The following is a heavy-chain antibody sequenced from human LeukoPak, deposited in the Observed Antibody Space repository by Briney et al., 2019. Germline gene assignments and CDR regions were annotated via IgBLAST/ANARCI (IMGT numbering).Heavy chain of an antibody. V-gene: IGHV4-39*07. CDR1: GGSISSSSYY. Sequence: SETLSLTCTVSGGSISSSSYYWGWIRQPPGKGLEWIGSIYYSGSTYYNPSLKSRVTISVDTSKNQFSLKLSSVTAADTAVYYCARVLRGFEDYWGQGTLVTVSS. CDR3: ARVLRGFEDY. J-gene: IGHJ4*02. D-gene: IGHD3-10*01. CDR2: IYYSGST.